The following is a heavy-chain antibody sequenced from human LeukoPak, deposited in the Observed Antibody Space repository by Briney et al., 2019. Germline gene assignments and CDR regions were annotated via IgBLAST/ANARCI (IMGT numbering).Heavy chain of an antibody. CDR3: ARPGETNCSGGSCYFLDY. V-gene: IGHV3-49*04. CDR1: GFTFGDYA. J-gene: IGHJ4*02. D-gene: IGHD2-15*01. CDR2: IRSQAYGVTT. Sequence: GGSLRLSCTASGFTFGDYAMSWVRQAPGKGLEWLGVIRSQAYGVTTQYAASVKGRFTISRDDSKSIAYLQMNSLKNEDTAVYHCARPGETNCSGGSCYFLDYWGQGTLVSVSS.